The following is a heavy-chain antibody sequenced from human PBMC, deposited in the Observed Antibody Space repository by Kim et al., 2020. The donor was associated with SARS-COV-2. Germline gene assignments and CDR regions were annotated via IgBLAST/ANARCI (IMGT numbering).Heavy chain of an antibody. J-gene: IGHJ6*02. CDR2: ISSSGSTI. D-gene: IGHD1-26*01. Sequence: GGSLRLSCAASGFTFSDYYMSWIRQAPGKGLEWVSYISSSGSTIYYADSVKGRFTISRDNAKNSLYLQMNSLRAEDTVVYYCARALYSGSYYYYYYGMDVWGQGTTVTVSS. CDR1: GFTFSDYY. V-gene: IGHV3-11*01. CDR3: ARALYSGSYYYYYYGMDV.